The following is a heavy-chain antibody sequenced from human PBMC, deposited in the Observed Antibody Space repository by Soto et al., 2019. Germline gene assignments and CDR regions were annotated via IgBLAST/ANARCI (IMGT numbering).Heavy chain of an antibody. D-gene: IGHD2-2*01. CDR3: GRVMIGTSRHTDSDF. CDR2: IDYNGVT. V-gene: IGHV4-39*01. J-gene: IGHJ4*02. Sequence: SETLSLTCSVSGASISSRDYYWGWIRQTPGKGLEWIGNIDYNGVTYYNPSLKSRVTVPKDTSKNQFSLKVASVTAADTAIYYCGRVMIGTSRHTDSDFWGQGIQVTVSS. CDR1: GASISSRDYY.